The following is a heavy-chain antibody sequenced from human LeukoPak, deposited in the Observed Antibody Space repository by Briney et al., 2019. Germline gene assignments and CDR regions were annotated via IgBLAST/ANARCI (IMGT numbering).Heavy chain of an antibody. V-gene: IGHV4-34*01. CDR1: GGAFSGYY. CDR2: INHSGST. CDR3: AREACSGGSCYPDY. J-gene: IGHJ4*02. Sequence: PSETLSLTCAVYGGAFSGYYWSWIRQPPGKGLEWIGEINHSGSTNYGPSLKSRVTMSVDMSKSQFSLNLSSVTAADTAVYYCAREACSGGSCYPDYWGQGTLVTVSS. D-gene: IGHD2-15*01.